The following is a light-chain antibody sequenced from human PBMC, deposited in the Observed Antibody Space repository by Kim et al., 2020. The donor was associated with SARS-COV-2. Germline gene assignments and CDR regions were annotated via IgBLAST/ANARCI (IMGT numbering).Light chain of an antibody. CDR2: GVS. J-gene: IGKJ2*01. Sequence: EIVLTQSPGTLSLSPGERATLSCRASQSVSSNYLAWYQQKPGQAPRLLIYGVSSRATGIPDRFSGSGSGTDFTLTISSLEPEDFAVYYCQQYGSSPYTFGQGTKLEI. V-gene: IGKV3-20*01. CDR1: QSVSSNY. CDR3: QQYGSSPYT.